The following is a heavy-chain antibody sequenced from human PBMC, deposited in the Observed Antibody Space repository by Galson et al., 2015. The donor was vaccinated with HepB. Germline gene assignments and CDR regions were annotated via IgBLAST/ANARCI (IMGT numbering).Heavy chain of an antibody. CDR2: ISAYNGNT. CDR1: GYTFTSYG. CDR3: ARFVVVPAAMSRYYYYMDV. J-gene: IGHJ6*03. Sequence: SVKVSCKASGYTFTSYGISWVRQAPGQGLEWMGWISAYNGNTNYAQKLQGRVTMTTDTSTSTAYMELRSLRSDDTAVYYCARFVVVPAAMSRYYYYMDVWGKGTTVTVSS. D-gene: IGHD2-2*01. V-gene: IGHV1-18*01.